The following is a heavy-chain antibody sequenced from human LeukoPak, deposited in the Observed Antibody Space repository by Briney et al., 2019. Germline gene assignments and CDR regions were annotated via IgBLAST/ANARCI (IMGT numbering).Heavy chain of an antibody. CDR1: GFIFNGYG. J-gene: IGHJ2*01. CDR3: TRSASVDIGGRPDFCYFDL. D-gene: IGHD1-26*01. Sequence: GGSLKLSCEGSGFIFNGYGLHWVRQASGKGLEWIGRIRSKANYYATAYVESVKGRFIVSRDDSKRSAYLQMNDLKTEDTAVYYCTRSASVDIGGRPDFCYFDLWGRGTLVTVSS. V-gene: IGHV3-73*01. CDR2: IRSKANYYAT.